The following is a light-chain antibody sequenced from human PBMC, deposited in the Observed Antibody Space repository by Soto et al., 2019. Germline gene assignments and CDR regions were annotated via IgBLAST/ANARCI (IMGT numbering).Light chain of an antibody. CDR3: QHYNNWPPWT. CDR1: QSVGSN. CDR2: GAS. V-gene: IGKV3-15*01. J-gene: IGKJ1*01. Sequence: EIVMTQSPATLSVSPGERATLSCRASQSVGSNLAWYQQKPGQAPRLLIYGASTRATGIPARFSGSGSGTEFTLTISSLQSEHFALYYCQHYNNWPPWTFGQGTKVEIK.